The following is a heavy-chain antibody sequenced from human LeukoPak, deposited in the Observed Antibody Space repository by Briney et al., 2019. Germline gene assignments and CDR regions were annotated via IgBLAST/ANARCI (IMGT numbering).Heavy chain of an antibody. V-gene: IGHV4-61*01. J-gene: IGHJ4*02. CDR1: GGSISSSSYY. CDR2: IYYSGST. CDR3: ARARITMVRGVITRCYFDY. Sequence: SETLSLTCTVSGGSISSSSYYWSWIRQPPGKGLEWIGYIYYSGSTNYNPSLKSRVTISVDTSKNQFSLKLSSVTAADTAVYYCARARITMVRGVITRCYFDYWGQGTLVTVSS. D-gene: IGHD3-10*01.